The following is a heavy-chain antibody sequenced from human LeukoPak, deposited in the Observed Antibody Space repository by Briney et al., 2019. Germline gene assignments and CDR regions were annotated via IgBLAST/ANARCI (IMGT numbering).Heavy chain of an antibody. CDR2: ISYDGSNK. J-gene: IGHJ3*02. CDR3: AKVGVFSAFDI. CDR1: GLTFSSYG. D-gene: IGHD3-16*01. Sequence: GGSLRLSCAASGLTFSSYGMPWVRQAPGKGLEWVAVISYDGSNKYYADSVKGRFTISRDNSKNTLYLQMNSLRAEDTAVYYCAKVGVFSAFDIWGQGTMVTVSS. V-gene: IGHV3-30*18.